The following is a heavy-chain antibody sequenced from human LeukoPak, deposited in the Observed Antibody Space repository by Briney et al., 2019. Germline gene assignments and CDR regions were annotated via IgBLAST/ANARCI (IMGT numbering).Heavy chain of an antibody. CDR2: ISYDGSDK. V-gene: IGHV3-30*03. CDR3: ARDQPLRPFDP. CDR1: GFTFSSYG. Sequence: PGGSLRLSCAASGFTFSSYGMHWVRQAPGRGLEWVAAISYDGSDKYYADSVKGRFTISRDNAKNSLYLQMNSLRAEDTAVYYCARDQPLRPFDPWGQGTLVTVSS. J-gene: IGHJ5*02. D-gene: IGHD3-3*01.